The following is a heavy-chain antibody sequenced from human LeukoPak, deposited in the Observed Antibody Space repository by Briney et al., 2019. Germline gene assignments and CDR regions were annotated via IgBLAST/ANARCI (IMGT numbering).Heavy chain of an antibody. D-gene: IGHD3-10*01. J-gene: IGHJ3*02. CDR3: AKSNGYGLVDI. Sequence: SETLSLTCTVSDGAIAGYSWSWIRQPPGKGLEWIGNIFYSGSTYYSPSLKSRVTISLDTSRNQFSLKLNSVTAADTAVYYCAKSNGYGLVDIWGQETMVTVSS. V-gene: IGHV4-59*12. CDR1: DGAIAGYS. CDR2: IFYSGST.